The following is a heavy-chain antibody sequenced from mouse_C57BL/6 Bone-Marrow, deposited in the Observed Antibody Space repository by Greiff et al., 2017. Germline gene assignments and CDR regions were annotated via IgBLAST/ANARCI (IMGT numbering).Heavy chain of an antibody. CDR1: GFNIKNTY. CDR2: IDPANGNT. V-gene: IGHV14-3*01. Sequence: VQLQQSVAELVRPGASVKLSCTASGFNIKNTYMHCVKQRPEQGLEWIGRIDPANGNTKYAPKFQGKATITADTASNTAYLQLSSLTAEDTAVYYCGGLRFAYWGQGTLVTVSA. D-gene: IGHD1-3*01. J-gene: IGHJ3*01. CDR3: GGLRFAY.